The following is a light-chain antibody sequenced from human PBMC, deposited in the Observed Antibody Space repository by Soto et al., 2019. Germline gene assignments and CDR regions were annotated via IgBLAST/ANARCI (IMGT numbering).Light chain of an antibody. V-gene: IGKV1-5*03. CDR2: KAS. J-gene: IGKJ4*01. CDR3: QKLYTYPLS. CDR1: QSISSW. Sequence: IQMIRTASTLSAAVICMVTITLRASQSISSWLAWYQQKPGKAPKLLIYKASSLESGVPSRFSGSGSGTEFPLTISSLQPEDFAAYYCQKLYTYPLSFGGGTKVDIK.